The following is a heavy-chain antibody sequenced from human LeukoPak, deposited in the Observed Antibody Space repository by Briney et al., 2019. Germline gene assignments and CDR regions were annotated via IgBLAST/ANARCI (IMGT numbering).Heavy chain of an antibody. D-gene: IGHD3-9*01. CDR1: GGSISSSSYY. CDR2: IYYSGST. Sequence: SETLSLTCTVSGGSISSSSYYWGWIRQPPGKGLEWIGSIYYSGSTYYNPSLKSRVTISVDTSKNQFSLELSSVTAADTAVYYCARQYYDILGGPFDYWGQGTLVTVSS. V-gene: IGHV4-39*01. CDR3: ARQYYDILGGPFDY. J-gene: IGHJ4*02.